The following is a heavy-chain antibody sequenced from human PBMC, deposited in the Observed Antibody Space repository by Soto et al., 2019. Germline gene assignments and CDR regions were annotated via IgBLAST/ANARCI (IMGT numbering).Heavy chain of an antibody. Sequence: PSETLSLTCAVSGGSISSGGYSWSWIRQPPGKGLEWIGYIYHSGSTYYNPSLKSRVTISVDRSKNQFSLKLSSVTAADTAVYYCARDRLGGYFDYWGQGTLVTVSS. CDR3: ARDRLGGYFDY. V-gene: IGHV4-30-2*01. D-gene: IGHD3-10*01. CDR1: GGSISSGGYS. CDR2: IYHSGST. J-gene: IGHJ4*02.